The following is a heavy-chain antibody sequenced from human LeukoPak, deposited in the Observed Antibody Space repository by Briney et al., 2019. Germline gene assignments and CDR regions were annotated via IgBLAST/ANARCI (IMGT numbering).Heavy chain of an antibody. CDR2: IYHLAST. D-gene: IGHD4-11*01. J-gene: IGHJ5*02. CDR3: ARAYSNWFDP. Sequence: SETLSLTCAVSGYSISSGYYWGWIRQPPGQGLEWLGSIYHLASTYNHPSLNSRVPMSVDTSKNQFSLKLTSVTAADTAVYYCARAYSNWFDPWGQGTLVTVSS. CDR1: GYSISSGYY. V-gene: IGHV4-38-2*01.